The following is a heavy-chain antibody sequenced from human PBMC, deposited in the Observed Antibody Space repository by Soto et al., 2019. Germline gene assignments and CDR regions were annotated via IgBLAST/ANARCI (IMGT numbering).Heavy chain of an antibody. CDR2: ITPSGGST. CDR1: GYTFTSYY. V-gene: IGHV1-46*01. CDR3: AIDSAEQWLEHNWSDP. D-gene: IGHD6-19*01. Sequence: ASVKVSCKASGYTFTSYYMHWVRQAPGQRLCWMGIITPSGGSTSYTQKFQGRVTMPRDTSTSPVYMELSSLRSEVTAVYYCAIDSAEQWLEHNWSDPWGQGTLVTVSS. J-gene: IGHJ5*02.